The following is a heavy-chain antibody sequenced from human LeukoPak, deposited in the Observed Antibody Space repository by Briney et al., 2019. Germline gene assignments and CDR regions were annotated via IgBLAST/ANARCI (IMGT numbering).Heavy chain of an antibody. CDR2: ISSSGSTI. D-gene: IGHD1-26*01. J-gene: IGHJ4*02. CDR1: GFTFSDYY. V-gene: IGHV3-11*04. Sequence: PGGSLRLSCAASGFTFSDYYMSWIRQAPGKGLEWVLYISSSGSTIYYADSVKGRFTISRDNAKNSLYLQMNSLRAEDTAVYYCARYTSNVVGKRHYFDYWGQGTLVTVSS. CDR3: ARYTSNVVGKRHYFDY.